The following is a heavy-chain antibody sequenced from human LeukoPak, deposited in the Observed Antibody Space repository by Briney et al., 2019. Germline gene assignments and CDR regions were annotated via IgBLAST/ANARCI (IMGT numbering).Heavy chain of an antibody. D-gene: IGHD3-10*01. CDR3: ARGLLWFGELSRFDY. CDR2: ISYDGSNK. J-gene: IGHJ4*02. Sequence: PGGSLRLSCVASGYTFSSHGMYWVRQAPGKGLEWVAVISYDGSNKYYADSVKGRFTISRDNSKNTLYLQMNSLRAEDTAVYYCARGLLWFGELSRFDYWGQGTLVTVSS. V-gene: IGHV3-30*19. CDR1: GYTFSSHG.